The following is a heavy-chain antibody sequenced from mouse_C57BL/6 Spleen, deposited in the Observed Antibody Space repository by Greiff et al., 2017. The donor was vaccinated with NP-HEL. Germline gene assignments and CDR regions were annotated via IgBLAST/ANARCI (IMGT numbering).Heavy chain of an antibody. Sequence: DVKLVESGGDLVKPGGSLKLSCAASGFTFSSYGMSWARQTPDKRLEWVATISSGGSYTYYPDSVKGRFTISRDNAKNTLYLQMSSLKSEDTAMYYCARQGVLGRYFDVWGTGTTVTVSS. CDR2: ISSGGSYT. CDR1: GFTFSSYG. CDR3: ARQGVLGRYFDV. J-gene: IGHJ1*03. D-gene: IGHD4-1*01. V-gene: IGHV5-6*02.